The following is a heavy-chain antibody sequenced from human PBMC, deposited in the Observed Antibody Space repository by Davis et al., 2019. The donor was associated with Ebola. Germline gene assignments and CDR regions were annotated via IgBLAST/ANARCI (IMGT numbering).Heavy chain of an antibody. Sequence: ASVKVSCKASGYTFTSYGISWVRQAPGQGLEWMGRITPNFDTTTYAQKFQGRVTMTTDTSTSTAYMELRSLRSDDTAVYYCARSITMVRGENWFDPWGQGTLVTVSS. V-gene: IGHV1-18*01. CDR1: GYTFTSYG. CDR3: ARSITMVRGENWFDP. CDR2: ITPNFDTT. J-gene: IGHJ5*02. D-gene: IGHD3-10*01.